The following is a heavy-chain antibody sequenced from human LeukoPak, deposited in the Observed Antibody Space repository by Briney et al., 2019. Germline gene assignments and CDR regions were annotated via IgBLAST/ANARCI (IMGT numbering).Heavy chain of an antibody. D-gene: IGHD3-10*01. CDR2: ISSSGSTI. V-gene: IGHV3-48*04. CDR3: ARDYAMVRGVLDY. Sequence: GGPLRLSCAASGFTFSSYWMSWVRQAPGKGLEWVSYISSSGSTIYYADSVKGRFTISRDNAKNSLYLQMNSLRAEDTAVYYCARDYAMVRGVLDYWGQGTLVTVSS. CDR1: GFTFSSYW. J-gene: IGHJ4*02.